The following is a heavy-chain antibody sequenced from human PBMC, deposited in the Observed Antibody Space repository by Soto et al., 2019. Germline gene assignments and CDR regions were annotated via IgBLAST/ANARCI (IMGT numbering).Heavy chain of an antibody. Sequence: GESLKISCKGSGYSFTSYWIGWVRQMPGKGLEWMGIIYPGDSDTRYSPSFQGQVTISADKSISTAYLKWSSLKASDTAMYYCARHPYYYDTNRPGGFDPWGQGTLVTVSS. CDR3: ARHPYYYDTNRPGGFDP. CDR1: GYSFTSYW. V-gene: IGHV5-51*01. D-gene: IGHD3-22*01. CDR2: IYPGDSDT. J-gene: IGHJ5*02.